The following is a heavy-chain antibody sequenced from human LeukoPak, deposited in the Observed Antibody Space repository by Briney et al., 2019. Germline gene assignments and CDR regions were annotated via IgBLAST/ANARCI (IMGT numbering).Heavy chain of an antibody. D-gene: IGHD3-16*01. J-gene: IGHJ4*02. CDR1: GGSINSGSYF. CDR2: IYTSGST. CDR3: ARGTGGF. Sequence: SETLSLTCTVSGGSINSGSYFWSWIRQPAGKGLEWIGRIYTSGSTNYNPSLKSRVTMSVDTSKNQFSLKLSSVTAADTAVYYCARGTGGFWGQGTLVTVSS. V-gene: IGHV4-61*02.